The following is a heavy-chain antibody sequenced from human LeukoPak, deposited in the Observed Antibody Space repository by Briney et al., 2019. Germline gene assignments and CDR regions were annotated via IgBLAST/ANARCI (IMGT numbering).Heavy chain of an antibody. V-gene: IGHV1-24*01. CDR1: GYTLTDLS. D-gene: IGHD2-2*01. J-gene: IGHJ3*02. Sequence: ASVKVSCKVSGYTLTDLSMHWVRQAPGKGLDWMGGFDPEDGETIYAQKFQGRVTMTRDMSTSTVYMELSSLRSEDTAVYYCARESTSSKGAFDIWGQGTMVTVSS. CDR2: FDPEDGET. CDR3: ARESTSSKGAFDI.